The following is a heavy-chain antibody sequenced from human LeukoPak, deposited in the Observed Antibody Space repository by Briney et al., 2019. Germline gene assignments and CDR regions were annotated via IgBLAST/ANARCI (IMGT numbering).Heavy chain of an antibody. D-gene: IGHD6-19*01. CDR1: GFTFSSYA. CDR2: ISYDGSNK. Sequence: GSLRLSFAASGFTFSSYAMHWVRQAPGKGLEWVAVISYDGSNKYYADSVKGRFTISRDNSKNTLYLQMNSLRAEDTAVYYCARDIRLAPFDYWGQGTLVTVSS. V-gene: IGHV3-30-3*01. J-gene: IGHJ4*02. CDR3: ARDIRLAPFDY.